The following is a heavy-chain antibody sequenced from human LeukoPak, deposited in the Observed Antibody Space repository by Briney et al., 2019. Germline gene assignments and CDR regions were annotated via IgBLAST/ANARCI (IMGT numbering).Heavy chain of an antibody. V-gene: IGHV4-34*01. CDR3: ARSLDDYGDYGAFDI. CDR1: GGSFSGYY. D-gene: IGHD4-17*01. Sequence: SETLSLTCAVYGGSFSGYYWSWIRQPPGKGLEWIGEINHSGSTNYNPSLKSRVTISVDRSKNQFSLKLSSVTAADTAVYYCARSLDDYGDYGAFDIWGQGTMVTVSS. CDR2: INHSGST. J-gene: IGHJ3*02.